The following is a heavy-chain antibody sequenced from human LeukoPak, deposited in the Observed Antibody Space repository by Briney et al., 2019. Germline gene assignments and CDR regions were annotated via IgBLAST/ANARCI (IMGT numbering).Heavy chain of an antibody. CDR1: GGTFSSYA. CDR2: IIPIFGTA. Sequence: ASVKVSCKASGGTFSSYAISWVRQAPGQGLEWMGGIIPIFGTANYAQKFQGRVTITADESTSTAYMELSSLRSGDTAVYYCASGDGYNAPFDYWGQGTLVTVSS. J-gene: IGHJ4*02. CDR3: ASGDGYNAPFDY. D-gene: IGHD5-24*01. V-gene: IGHV1-69*13.